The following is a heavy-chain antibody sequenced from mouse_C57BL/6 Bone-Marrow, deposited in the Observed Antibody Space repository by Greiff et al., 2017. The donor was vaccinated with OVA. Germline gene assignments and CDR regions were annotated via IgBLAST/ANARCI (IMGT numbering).Heavy chain of an antibody. J-gene: IGHJ2*01. D-gene: IGHD1-1*01. Sequence: QVQLQQPEAELVMPGASVKLSCKASGYTFTSYWMHWVKQRPGQGLEWIGEIDPSDSYTNYNQKFKGKSTLTVDKSSSTAYMQLSSLTSEDSAVYYCARGSYYYGSSYFYYFDYWGQGTTLTVSS. CDR3: ARGSYYYGSSYFYYFDY. V-gene: IGHV1-69*01. CDR1: GYTFTSYW. CDR2: IDPSDSYT.